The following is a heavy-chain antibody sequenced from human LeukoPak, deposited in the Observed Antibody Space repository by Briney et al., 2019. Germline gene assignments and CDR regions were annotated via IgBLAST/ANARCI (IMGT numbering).Heavy chain of an antibody. CDR3: VRGFSGAVGDY. CDR2: IKDGGIT. Sequence: PSETLSLTCAVYSGSFSGYYWSWIRLPPGKGLEWIGEIKDGGITNYNPSLRSRVTISIDTSKNQLSLKLSSATAADTAVYYCVRGFSGAVGDYWGQGTLVTVSS. D-gene: IGHD3-10*01. J-gene: IGHJ4*02. V-gene: IGHV4-34*01. CDR1: SGSFSGYY.